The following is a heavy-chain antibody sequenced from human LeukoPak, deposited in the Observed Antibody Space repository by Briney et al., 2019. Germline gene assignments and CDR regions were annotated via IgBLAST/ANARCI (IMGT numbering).Heavy chain of an antibody. CDR2: ISYDGSNK. V-gene: IGHV3-30*04. CDR1: GFTFSSYA. CDR3: AREMGGNALDY. D-gene: IGHD4-23*01. Sequence: GRSLRLSCAASGFTFSSYAMHWVRQAPGKGLEWVAVISYDGSNKYYADSVKGRFTISRDNSKNTLYLQMNSLRAEGTAVYYCAREMGGNALDYWGQGTLVTVSS. J-gene: IGHJ4*02.